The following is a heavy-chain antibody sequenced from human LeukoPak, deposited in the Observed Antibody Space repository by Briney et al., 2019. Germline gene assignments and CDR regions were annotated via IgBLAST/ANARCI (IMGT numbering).Heavy chain of an antibody. V-gene: IGHV1-2*02. J-gene: IGHJ4*02. Sequence: ASVKVSCKASGYTFTGYYMHWVRQAPGQGLEWMGWINPNSGSTNYAQKFQGRVTMTRDTSISTAYMELSRLRSDDTAVYYCATDHCSSTSCYPDYWGQGTLVTVSS. CDR2: INPNSGST. CDR1: GYTFTGYY. CDR3: ATDHCSSTSCYPDY. D-gene: IGHD2-2*01.